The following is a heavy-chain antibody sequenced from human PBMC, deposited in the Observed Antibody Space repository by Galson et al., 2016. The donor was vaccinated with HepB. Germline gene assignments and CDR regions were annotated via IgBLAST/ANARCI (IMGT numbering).Heavy chain of an antibody. CDR3: ARDCTGGTCKFALYDAFDI. Sequence: ETLSLTCTVSGDSIGSDTNWWSWVRQSPGKGLEWIGEIYHSGDTNYIPSLKIRVTTSVDTSKSQFSLRLSSVTAADTALYSCARDCTGGTCKFALYDAFDIWGPGIMVTVSS. D-gene: IGHD2-8*02. V-gene: IGHV4-4*01. CDR1: GDSIGSDTNW. CDR2: IYHSGDT. J-gene: IGHJ3*02.